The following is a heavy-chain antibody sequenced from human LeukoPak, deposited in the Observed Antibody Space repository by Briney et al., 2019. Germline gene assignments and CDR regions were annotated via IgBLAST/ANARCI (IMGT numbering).Heavy chain of an antibody. CDR2: INRGGST. D-gene: IGHD6-6*01. CDR1: VQSFRDHC. J-gene: IGHJ3*01. Sequence: SETLSLPRAIYVQSFRDHCWSWIPQPPGKGLECVGGINRGGSTNYNPSLKSRVTISVDTSKNQVSLKMSSVTAADTAVYYCARGAVLWGQGTMVTVSS. CDR3: ARGAVL. V-gene: IGHV4-34*01.